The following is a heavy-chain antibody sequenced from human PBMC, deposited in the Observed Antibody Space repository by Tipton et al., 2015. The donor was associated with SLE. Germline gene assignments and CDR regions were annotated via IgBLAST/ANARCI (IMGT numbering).Heavy chain of an antibody. CDR3: ARTLGAIAHTVYDAFDI. Sequence: TLSLTCTVSADSISDYYWSWVRQDPEKGLEWIGYFYSSGSAYYNPSLKSRVTISGDVSKNQISLRLSSVTAADTGVYYCARTLGAIAHTVYDAFDIWGQGKMVTVSS. D-gene: IGHD1-26*01. J-gene: IGHJ3*02. CDR1: ADSISDYY. V-gene: IGHV4-59*01. CDR2: FYSSGSA.